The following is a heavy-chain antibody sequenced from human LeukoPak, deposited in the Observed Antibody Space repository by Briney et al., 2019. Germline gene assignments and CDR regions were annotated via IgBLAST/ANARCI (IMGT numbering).Heavy chain of an antibody. Sequence: ASVKVSCKASGYTFTSYAMHWVRQAPGQRLEWMGWINAGNGNTKYSQKLQGRVTITRDTSASTAYMELSSLRSEDTAVYYCARDGQMDYSMVRGVIEYPRHSCSVCLDYWGQGTLVTVSS. CDR1: GYTFTSYA. CDR3: ARDGQMDYSMVRGVIEYPRHSCSVCLDY. CDR2: INAGNGNT. V-gene: IGHV1-3*01. D-gene: IGHD3-10*01. J-gene: IGHJ4*02.